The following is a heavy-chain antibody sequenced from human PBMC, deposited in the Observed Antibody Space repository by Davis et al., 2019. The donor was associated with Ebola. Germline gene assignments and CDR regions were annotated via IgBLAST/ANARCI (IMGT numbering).Heavy chain of an antibody. D-gene: IGHD2-2*01. CDR1: GGSISSSSYY. CDR3: ARHGGIVVVPAATRYYYGMDV. CDR2: IYYSGST. J-gene: IGHJ6*02. Sequence: GSLRLSCTVSGGSISSSSYYWGWIRQPPGKGLEWIGSIYYSGSTYYNPSLKSRVTISVDTSKNQFSLRLSSVTAADTAVYYCARHGGIVVVPAATRYYYGMDVWGQGTTVTVSS. V-gene: IGHV4-39*01.